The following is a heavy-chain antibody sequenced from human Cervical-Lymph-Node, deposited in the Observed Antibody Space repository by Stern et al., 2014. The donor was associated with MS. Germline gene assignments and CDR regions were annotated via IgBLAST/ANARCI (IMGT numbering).Heavy chain of an antibody. CDR2: MNPHSGGT. J-gene: IGHJ4*01. V-gene: IGHV1-2*02. D-gene: IGHD3-3*01. CDR3: ARGAGTAYDLRGDY. CDR1: GYSFTDYY. Sequence: QVQLVESGAEARAPGASMKVSCKGSGYSFTDYYLHWVRQAPGQGLEWLGWMNPHSGGTNYAQNFQGRVAMARDTSISTAYMELRWLGSADTAVYYCARGAGTAYDLRGDYWGQGTLVTVSS.